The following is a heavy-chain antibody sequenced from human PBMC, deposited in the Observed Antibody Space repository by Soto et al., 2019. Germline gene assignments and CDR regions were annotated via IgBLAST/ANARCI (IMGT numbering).Heavy chain of an antibody. D-gene: IGHD3-3*01. CDR3: ARDPTFGVVIYGMDV. V-gene: IGHV3-48*03. CDR2: ISSSGSTI. CDR1: GFTFSSYE. Sequence: GGSLRLSCAASGFTFSSYEMNWVRQAPGKGLEWVSYISSSGSTIYYADSVKGRFTISRDNAKNSLYLQMNSLRAEDTAVYYCARDPTFGVVIYGMDVWGQGTTVTVSS. J-gene: IGHJ6*02.